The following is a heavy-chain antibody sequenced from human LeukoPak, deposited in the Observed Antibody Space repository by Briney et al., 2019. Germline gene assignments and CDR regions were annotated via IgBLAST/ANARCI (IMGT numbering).Heavy chain of an antibody. V-gene: IGHV3-33*01. CDR2: IWYDGSNK. Sequence: PGRSLILSCAASGFTFSSYGMHWVRQAPGKGLEWGAVIWYDGSNKYYADSVKGRFTISRDNSKNTLYLQMNSLRAEDTAVYYCARDPPDYYDSSDQSDYWGQGTLVTVSS. J-gene: IGHJ4*02. D-gene: IGHD3-22*01. CDR1: GFTFSSYG. CDR3: ARDPPDYYDSSDQSDY.